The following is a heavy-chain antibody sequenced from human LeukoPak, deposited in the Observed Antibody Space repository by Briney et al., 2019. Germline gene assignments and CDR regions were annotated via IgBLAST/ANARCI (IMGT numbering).Heavy chain of an antibody. D-gene: IGHD6-13*01. J-gene: IGHJ4*02. V-gene: IGHV4-59*01. CDR1: GGSISSYY. Sequence: SETLSLTCTVSGGSISSYYWSWIRQPPGQGLEWIGYIYYSGSTNYNPSLKSRVTISVDTSKNQFSLKLSSVTAADTAVYYCARGLAAAYFDYWGQGTLVTVSS. CDR2: IYYSGST. CDR3: ARGLAAAYFDY.